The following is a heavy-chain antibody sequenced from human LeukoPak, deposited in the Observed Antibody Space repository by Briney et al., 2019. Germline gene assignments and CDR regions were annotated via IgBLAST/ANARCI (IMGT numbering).Heavy chain of an antibody. J-gene: IGHJ6*02. CDR2: IYYSGST. D-gene: IGHD6-13*01. CDR3: ARDVRIAAASHGMDV. Sequence: SETLSLTCTVSGGSISSYYWSWIRQPPGKGLEWIGYIYYSGSTNYNPSLKSRVTISVDTSKNQFPLKLSSVTAADTAVYYCARDVRIAAASHGMDVWGQGTTVTVSS. V-gene: IGHV4-59*01. CDR1: GGSISSYY.